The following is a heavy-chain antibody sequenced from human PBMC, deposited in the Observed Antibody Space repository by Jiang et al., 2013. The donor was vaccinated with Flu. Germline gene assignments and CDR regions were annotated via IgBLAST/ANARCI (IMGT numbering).Heavy chain of an antibody. Sequence: VQLVESGGGLVQPGRSLRLSCTASGFSFGDYAVSWLRQAPGKGLEWVGFIRNKLYRGTTDYAASVKGRFTISRDDSKSIAYLQMNSLKTEDTAVYYCTRDLVRDVILIPATYFDYWGQGALVTVSS. CDR1: GFSFGDYA. D-gene: IGHD2-2*01. CDR3: TRDLVRDVILIPATYFDY. V-gene: IGHV3-49*03. J-gene: IGHJ4*02. CDR2: IRNKLYRGTT.